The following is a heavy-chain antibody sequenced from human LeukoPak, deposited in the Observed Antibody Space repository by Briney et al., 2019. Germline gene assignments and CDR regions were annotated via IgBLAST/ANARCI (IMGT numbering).Heavy chain of an antibody. CDR2: ISGSGGST. D-gene: IGHD6-13*01. CDR1: AFTFSSYA. Sequence: GGSLRLSCAASAFTFSSYAMSWVRQAPGKGLEWVSAISGSGGSTYYADSVKGRFTISRDNSKNTLYLQMNSLRAEDTAVYYCAKDSAAYYYYYMDVWGKGTTVTVSS. J-gene: IGHJ6*03. V-gene: IGHV3-23*01. CDR3: AKDSAAYYYYYMDV.